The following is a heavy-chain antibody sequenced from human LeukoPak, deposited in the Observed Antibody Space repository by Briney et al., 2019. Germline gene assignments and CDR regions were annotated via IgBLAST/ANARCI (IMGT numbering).Heavy chain of an antibody. Sequence: GASVTVSFTSSVYTFTIYGISWVRQAPGQGLEWMGWISAYNGNTNYAQKLQGRVTITTDTSTSTAYMELRSLRSDDTAVYYCARGPRIVVVPAAIDKSIDYWGQGTLVTVSS. D-gene: IGHD2-2*01. J-gene: IGHJ4*02. V-gene: IGHV1-18*01. CDR3: ARGPRIVVVPAAIDKSIDY. CDR1: VYTFTIYG. CDR2: ISAYNGNT.